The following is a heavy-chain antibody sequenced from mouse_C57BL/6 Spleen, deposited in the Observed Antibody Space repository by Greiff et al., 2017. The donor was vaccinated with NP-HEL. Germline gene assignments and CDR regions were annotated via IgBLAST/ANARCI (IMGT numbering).Heavy chain of an antibody. J-gene: IGHJ1*03. CDR2: IYPGSGST. CDR3: ARGDSYSNYGYFDV. D-gene: IGHD2-5*01. Sequence: VQLQQSGAELVKPGASVKMSCKASGYTFTSYWITWVKQRPGQGLEWIGDIYPGSGSTNYNEKFKSKATLTVDTSSSTAYMQLSSLTSEDSAVYYCARGDSYSNYGYFDVWGTGTTVTVSS. CDR1: GYTFTSYW. V-gene: IGHV1-55*01.